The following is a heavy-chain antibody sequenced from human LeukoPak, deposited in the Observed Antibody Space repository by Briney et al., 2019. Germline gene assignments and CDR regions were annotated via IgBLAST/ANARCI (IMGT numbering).Heavy chain of an antibody. CDR1: GFXFSLYE. D-gene: IGHD6-25*01. V-gene: IGHV3-48*03. Sequence: GGSLRLSCAASGFXFSLYEMNWVRQAPVKGLEWVSYISGGGETRYYADSVKGRFTISRDNGKNSLYLQMDSLRAEDTAVYYCARDASGHDLPFDYWGQGTLVTVSS. CDR3: ARDASGHDLPFDY. J-gene: IGHJ4*02. CDR2: ISGGGETR.